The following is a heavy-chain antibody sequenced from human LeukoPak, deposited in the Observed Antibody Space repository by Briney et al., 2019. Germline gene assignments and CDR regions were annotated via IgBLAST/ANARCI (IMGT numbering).Heavy chain of an antibody. J-gene: IGHJ5*02. CDR1: GGSISSYY. CDR2: IYYSGST. D-gene: IGHD3-9*01. CDR3: ARATGRGGYFDWSLATGLFDP. V-gene: IGHV4-59*01. Sequence: SETLSLTCTVSGGSISSYYWSWIRQPPGKGLEWIGYIYYSGSTNYNPSLKSRVTISVDTSKNQFSLKLSSVTAADTAVYYCARATGRGGYFDWSLATGLFDPWGQGTLVTVSS.